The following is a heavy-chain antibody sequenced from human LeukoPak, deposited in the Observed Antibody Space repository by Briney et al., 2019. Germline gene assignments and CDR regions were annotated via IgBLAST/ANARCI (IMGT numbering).Heavy chain of an antibody. CDR2: INHSGST. V-gene: IGHV4-34*01. Sequence: SETLSLTCAVYGGSFSGYYWSWIRQPPGKGLEWIGEINHSGSTNYNPSLKSRVTISVDTSKNQFSLRLSSVTAADTAVYYCARGVAVAANWFDPWGQGTLVTVSS. D-gene: IGHD6-19*01. CDR3: ARGVAVAANWFDP. J-gene: IGHJ5*02. CDR1: GGSFSGYY.